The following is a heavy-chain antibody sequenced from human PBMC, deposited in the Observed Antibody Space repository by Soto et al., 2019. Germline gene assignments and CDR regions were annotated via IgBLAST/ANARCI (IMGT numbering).Heavy chain of an antibody. CDR2: ISAYNGNT. CDR3: ARGVGWEPVDF. D-gene: IGHD1-26*01. CDR1: GYTFTSYG. V-gene: IGHV1-18*01. J-gene: IGHJ4*02. Sequence: QVQLVQSGAEVKKPGASVKVSCKASGYTFTSYGISWVRQAPGQGLEWMGWISAYNGNTKYAQKLQGRVTMTTDRSTSTANMDLRSLRSDDTVVYYCARGVGWEPVDFWGQGTLVAVSA.